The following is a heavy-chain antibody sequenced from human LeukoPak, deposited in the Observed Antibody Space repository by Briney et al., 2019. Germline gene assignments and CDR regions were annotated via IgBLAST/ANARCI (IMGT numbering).Heavy chain of an antibody. CDR1: GGSFSGYY. J-gene: IGHJ6*02. V-gene: IGHV4-34*01. D-gene: IGHD6-19*01. CDR3: VAVAGTVYYYYGMDV. Sequence: SETVSLTCAVYGGSFSGYYWSWLRQPPGKGLEWIGEINHSGSTNYNPSLKRRVTISVDTSKNQFSLKLSSVTAGDTAGYYCVAVAGTVYYYYGMDVWGQGTTVTVSS. CDR2: INHSGST.